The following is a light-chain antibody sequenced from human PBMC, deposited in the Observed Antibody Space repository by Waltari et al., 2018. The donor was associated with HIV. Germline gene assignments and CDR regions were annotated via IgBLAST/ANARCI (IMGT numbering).Light chain of an antibody. V-gene: IGKV3-15*01. CDR2: DAS. CDR3: QQYNSWPRT. Sequence: EIEMTQSPATLSVSPGERATLSCRASQSVSSNLAWYQQKFGQAPRLLIYDASTRATGIPARFSGSGSRTEFTLTISSLKSEDFAAYYCQQYNSWPRTFGQGTKVEIK. J-gene: IGKJ1*01. CDR1: QSVSSN.